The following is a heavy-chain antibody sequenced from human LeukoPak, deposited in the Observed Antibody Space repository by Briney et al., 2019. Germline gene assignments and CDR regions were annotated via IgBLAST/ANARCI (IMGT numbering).Heavy chain of an antibody. CDR2: IYYRGST. CDR1: GGDISSYY. D-gene: IGHD6-13*01. Sequence: SETLSLTCTGSGGDISSYYWSWIRQPPGKGLEWIGYIYYRGSTNYNPSLKSRVTISVDTSKNQFSLKLTSVTAPDTAVYYCARGVSSWYWGQGALVTVSS. V-gene: IGHV4-59*08. CDR3: ARGVSSWY. J-gene: IGHJ4*02.